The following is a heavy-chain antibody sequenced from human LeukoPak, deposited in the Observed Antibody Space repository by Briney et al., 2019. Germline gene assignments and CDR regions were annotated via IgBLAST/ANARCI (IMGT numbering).Heavy chain of an antibody. D-gene: IGHD4-17*01. V-gene: IGHV3-23*01. CDR1: DFTFAAYA. CDR2: IGGSGVYT. J-gene: IGHJ3*01. Sequence: GGSLRVSCVGSDFTFAAYAMTWVRLTPGKGLEWVSSIGGSGVYTRYADSVRGRFTISRDNSKNTLYLQMSSLTVEDTATYYCGRDPNGDYVGAFEFWGQGTLVSVST. CDR3: GRDPNGDYVGAFEF.